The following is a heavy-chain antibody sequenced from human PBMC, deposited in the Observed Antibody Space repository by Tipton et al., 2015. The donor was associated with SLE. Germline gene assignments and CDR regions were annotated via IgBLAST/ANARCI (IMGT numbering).Heavy chain of an antibody. CDR1: GGSFSGYY. CDR2: INHSVST. Sequence: TLSLTCAVYGGSFSGYYWSWIRQPPGKGLEWIGEINHSVSTNYNPSLKSRVTISVGTSKNQFSLKLSSVTAADTAVYYCARGHTAMVGSLYYYGMDVWGQGSTVTVSS. J-gene: IGHJ6*02. V-gene: IGHV4-34*01. CDR3: ARGHTAMVGSLYYYGMDV. D-gene: IGHD5-18*01.